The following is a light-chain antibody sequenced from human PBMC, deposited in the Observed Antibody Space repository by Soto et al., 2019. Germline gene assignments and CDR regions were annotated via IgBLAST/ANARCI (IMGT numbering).Light chain of an antibody. J-gene: IGKJ3*01. CDR2: RAS. CDR1: QIINTW. CDR3: QQYETYSGT. Sequence: DIQMTQSPSSLSASVGDRVTITCRASQIINTWLAWYQQKPVKAPKLLIYRASNLLSGVPSRFSGSGSGTEFTLTISSLQPDDFSIYYCQQYETYSGTFVPGTKVDL. V-gene: IGKV1-5*03.